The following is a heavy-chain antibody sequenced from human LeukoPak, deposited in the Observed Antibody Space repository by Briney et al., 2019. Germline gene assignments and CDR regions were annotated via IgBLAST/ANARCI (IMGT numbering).Heavy chain of an antibody. J-gene: IGHJ4*02. V-gene: IGHV3-48*01. CDR3: ARGARYFDY. Sequence: GGSLRLSCAASGFTFSSYGINWVRQAPGKGLEWVSYISSSSSTIYYADSVKGRFTISRDNAKDSLYLQMNSLRAADTAVYYCARGARYFDYWGQGTLVTVSS. CDR1: GFTFSSYG. CDR2: ISSSSSTI.